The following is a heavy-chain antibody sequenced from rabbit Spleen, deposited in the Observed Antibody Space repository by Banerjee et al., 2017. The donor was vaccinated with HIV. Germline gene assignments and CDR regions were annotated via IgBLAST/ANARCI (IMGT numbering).Heavy chain of an antibody. CDR2: IAGSSSGFT. CDR1: GFAFNSVYD. Sequence: QEQLVESGGGLVQPEGSLTLTCTASGFAFNSVYDMCWVRQAPGKGLEWISCIAGSSSGFTYSATWATGRFTISKTSSTTVTLQMTSLTVADTATYFCARDVGTSFSTYGMDLWGPGTLVTVS. J-gene: IGHJ6*01. CDR3: ARDVGTSFSTYGMDL. V-gene: IGHV1S45*01. D-gene: IGHD8-1*01.